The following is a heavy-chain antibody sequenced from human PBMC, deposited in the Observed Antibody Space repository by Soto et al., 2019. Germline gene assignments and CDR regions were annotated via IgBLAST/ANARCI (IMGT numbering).Heavy chain of an antibody. J-gene: IGHJ3*02. D-gene: IGHD6-13*01. CDR1: GYTFTSYG. CDR2: ISAYNGNT. CDR3: ARGLAAAGRLEASDI. Sequence: GASVKVSCKASGYTFTSYGISWVRQAPGQGLEWMGWISAYNGNTNYAQKLQGRVTMTTDTSTSTAYMELRSLRSDDTAVYYCARGLAAAGRLEASDIWGQGTMVTVSS. V-gene: IGHV1-18*01.